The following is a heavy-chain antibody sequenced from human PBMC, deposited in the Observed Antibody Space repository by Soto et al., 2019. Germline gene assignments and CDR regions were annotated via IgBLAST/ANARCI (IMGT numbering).Heavy chain of an antibody. CDR2: IYYSGST. CDR3: ARVYDFWSGYYTSRGMDV. Sequence: SETLSLTCTVSGGSISSSSYYWGWIRQPPGKGLEWIGSIYYSGSTYYNPSLKSRVTISVDTSKNQFSLKLSSVTAADTAVYYCARVYDFWSGYYTSRGMDVWGQGTTVTVSS. V-gene: IGHV4-39*01. D-gene: IGHD3-3*01. J-gene: IGHJ6*02. CDR1: GGSISSSSYY.